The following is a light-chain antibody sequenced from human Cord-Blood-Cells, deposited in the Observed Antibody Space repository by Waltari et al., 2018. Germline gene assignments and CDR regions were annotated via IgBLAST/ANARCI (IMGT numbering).Light chain of an antibody. Sequence: EIVMTQSPATLSVSPGERATLSCRASQSVSSNLAWYQQKPGQAPRLLIYGASTRATGIPARFRGSGSGTEFTLTISSLQSEDFAVDYCQQYNNWPYTFGQGTKLEIK. CDR3: QQYNNWPYT. CDR1: QSVSSN. V-gene: IGKV3-15*01. CDR2: GAS. J-gene: IGKJ2*01.